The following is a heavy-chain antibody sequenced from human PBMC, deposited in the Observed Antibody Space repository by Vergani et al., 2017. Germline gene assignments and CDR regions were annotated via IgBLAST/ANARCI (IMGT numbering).Heavy chain of an antibody. J-gene: IGHJ3*02. CDR1: GFTFSNAW. D-gene: IGHD1-26*01. CDR3: TTGEWELFRAFDI. Sequence: VQLVESGGGVVQPGRSLRLSCAASGFTFSNAWMSWVRQAPGKGLEWVGRIKSKTDGGTTDYAAPVKGRFTISRDDSKNTLYLQMNSLKTEETAVYYCTTGEWELFRAFDIWGQGTMVTVSS. V-gene: IGHV3-15*01. CDR2: IKSKTDGGTT.